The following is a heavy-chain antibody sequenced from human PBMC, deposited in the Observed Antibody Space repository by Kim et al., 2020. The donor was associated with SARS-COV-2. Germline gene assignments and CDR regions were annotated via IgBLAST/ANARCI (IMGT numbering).Heavy chain of an antibody. CDR3: ARSSLLDFDY. D-gene: IGHD3-16*02. J-gene: IGHJ4*02. Sequence: GGTNYAQNLQGRVTMTGDAPIGTVYLELTSLRSDDTAVYYCARSSLLDFDYWGQGTLVTVSS. CDR2: GGT. V-gene: IGHV1-2*02.